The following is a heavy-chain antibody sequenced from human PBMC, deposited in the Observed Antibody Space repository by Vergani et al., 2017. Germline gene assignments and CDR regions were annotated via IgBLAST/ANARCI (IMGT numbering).Heavy chain of an antibody. CDR2: IWYDGSNK. Sequence: QVQLVESEGGVVQPGRSLTLSCVASGFTFSSHGMQWVRQAPGKGLEWVAVIWYDGSNKYYGDSVKGRFTISRDNSKNTLYLQMNSLRVEDTAVYYCARWGNEKRLDSWGQGTLVIVSS. V-gene: IGHV3-33*01. CDR3: ARWGNEKRLDS. CDR1: GFTFSSHG. D-gene: IGHD1-1*01. J-gene: IGHJ5*01.